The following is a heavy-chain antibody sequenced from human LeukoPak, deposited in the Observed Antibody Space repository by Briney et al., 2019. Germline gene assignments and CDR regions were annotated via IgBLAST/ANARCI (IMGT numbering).Heavy chain of an antibody. J-gene: IGHJ4*02. CDR2: IYYSGST. CDR1: GGSISSSSYY. D-gene: IGHD6-13*01. CDR3: AREGSSSETGFDY. Sequence: SETLSLTCTVSGGSISSSSYYWGWIRQPPGKGLEWIGSIYYSGSTYYNPSLKSRVTISVDTSKNQFSLKLSSVTAADTAVYYCAREGSSSETGFDYWGQGTLVTVSS. V-gene: IGHV4-39*07.